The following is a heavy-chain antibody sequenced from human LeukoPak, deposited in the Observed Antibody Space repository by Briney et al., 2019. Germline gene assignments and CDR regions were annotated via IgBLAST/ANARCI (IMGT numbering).Heavy chain of an antibody. CDR3: ARLIPYYDFWSGSNWFDP. CDR2: IYYSGST. V-gene: IGHV4-39*01. Sequence: SETLSLTCTVSGGSISSSSYYWGWIRQPPGKGLEWIGSIYYSGSTYYNPSLKSRVTISVDTSKSQFSLKLSSVTAADTAVYYCARLIPYYDFWSGSNWFDPWGQGTLVTVSS. CDR1: GGSISSSSYY. D-gene: IGHD3-3*01. J-gene: IGHJ5*02.